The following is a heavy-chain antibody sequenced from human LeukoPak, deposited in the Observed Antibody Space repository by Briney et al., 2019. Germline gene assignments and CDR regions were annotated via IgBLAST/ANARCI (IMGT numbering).Heavy chain of an antibody. J-gene: IGHJ4*02. Sequence: GRSLRLSCAASGFTFSSYGMHWVRQAPGKGLEWVAVIWYDGSNEYYADSVKGRFTISRDNSKNTLYLQMNSLRAEDTAVYYCARGYSSSWFPFDYWGQGTLVTVSS. CDR2: IWYDGSNE. D-gene: IGHD6-13*01. CDR3: ARGYSSSWFPFDY. CDR1: GFTFSSYG. V-gene: IGHV3-33*01.